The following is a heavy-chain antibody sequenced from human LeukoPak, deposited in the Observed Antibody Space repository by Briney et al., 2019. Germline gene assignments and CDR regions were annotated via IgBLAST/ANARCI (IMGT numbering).Heavy chain of an antibody. D-gene: IGHD5-12*01. Sequence: PGESLKISCKGSGYSFTSYWIGWVRQMPGKGLEWMGIIYPGDSDTRYSPSFQDQVTISADKSISTAYLQWSSLKASDTAMYYCATVTTITLPAEYFQHWGQGTLVTVSS. J-gene: IGHJ1*01. CDR1: GYSFTSYW. CDR2: IYPGDSDT. CDR3: ATVTTITLPAEYFQH. V-gene: IGHV5-51*01.